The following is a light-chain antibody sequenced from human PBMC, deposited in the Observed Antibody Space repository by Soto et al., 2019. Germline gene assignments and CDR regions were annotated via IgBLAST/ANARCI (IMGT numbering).Light chain of an antibody. CDR2: GAS. CDR3: QQYHSSPPT. CDR1: QSVSSSC. Sequence: EIVLTQSPGTLSLSAGERATLSCRASQSVSSSCLAWYQQKPGQAPRLLIYGASSRATGIPDRFSGSGSGTDFTLTISRLEPEDVAVNYCQQYHSSPPTFGGGTKVEIK. V-gene: IGKV3-20*01. J-gene: IGKJ4*01.